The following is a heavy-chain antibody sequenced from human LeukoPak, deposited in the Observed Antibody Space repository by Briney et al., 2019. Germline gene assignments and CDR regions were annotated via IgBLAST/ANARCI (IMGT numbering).Heavy chain of an antibody. CDR1: GFTFNNYA. CDR2: ISGSGGST. J-gene: IGHJ4*02. V-gene: IGHV3-23*01. CDR3: AKAGEYCPDGSCYSENYYFDY. Sequence: GWSLRLSCAASGFTFNNYAMAWVRQAPGKGLEWVSGISGSGGSTFYSVKGRFTISRDNSKNTLFLQMNRLRAEDTAIYYCAKAGEYCPDGSCYSENYYFDYWGQGTLVTVSS. D-gene: IGHD2-15*01.